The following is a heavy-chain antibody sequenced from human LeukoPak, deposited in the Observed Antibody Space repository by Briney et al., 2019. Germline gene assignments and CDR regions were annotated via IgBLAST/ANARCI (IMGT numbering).Heavy chain of an antibody. J-gene: IGHJ6*03. CDR2: ISGHTGKT. CDR1: GYTFTSYA. CDR3: ARSYDIFHNYMDV. D-gene: IGHD3-9*01. Sequence: ASVKVSCKTSGYTFTSYAISWVRQAPGQGLEWMGWISGHTGKTSFAQKFQGRVILTTHTSTSTAYMELGSLRSDDTAVYYCARSYDIFHNYMDVWGKGTTVTVSS. V-gene: IGHV1-18*01.